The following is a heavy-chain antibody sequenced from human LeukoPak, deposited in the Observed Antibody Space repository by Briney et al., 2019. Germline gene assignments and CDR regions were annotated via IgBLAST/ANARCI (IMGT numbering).Heavy chain of an antibody. CDR3: ARAPNKNWFDP. J-gene: IGHJ5*02. CDR1: GFTFSSYA. V-gene: IGHV3-30*04. D-gene: IGHD1/OR15-1a*01. CDR2: ISYDGSNK. Sequence: PGGSLRLSCAASGFTFSSYAMHWVRQAPGKGLEWVAVISYDGSNKYYADSVKGRFTISRDNYKNTLYLQMNSLRAEDTAVYYCARAPNKNWFDPWGQGTLVTVSS.